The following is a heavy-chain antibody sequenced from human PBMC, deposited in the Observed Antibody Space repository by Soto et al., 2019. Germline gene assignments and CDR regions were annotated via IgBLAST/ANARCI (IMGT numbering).Heavy chain of an antibody. Sequence: QVQLVQSGAEVKKPGASVKVSCKASGYTFTSYGISWVRQAPGQGLEWMGWISAYNGNTNYAQKLQGRVTMTTDTSTSTAYMELRSLRSDDTAVYYCARDWVVVVVAATPFRFVIWGQGTMVTVSS. CDR1: GYTFTSYG. V-gene: IGHV1-18*01. CDR3: ARDWVVVVVAATPFRFVI. J-gene: IGHJ3*02. CDR2: ISAYNGNT. D-gene: IGHD2-15*01.